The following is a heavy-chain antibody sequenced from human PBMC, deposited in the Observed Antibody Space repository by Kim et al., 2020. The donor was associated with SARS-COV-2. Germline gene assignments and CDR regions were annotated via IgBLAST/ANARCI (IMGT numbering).Heavy chain of an antibody. CDR2: IYHSGST. V-gene: IGHV4-4*02. Sequence: SETLSLTCAVSGGSISSSNWWSWVRQPPGKGLEWIGEIYHSGSTNYNPSLKSRVTISVDKSKNQFSLKLSSVTAADTAVYYCARDKWSCSGGSCYSSYYGMDVWGQGTTVTVSS. CDR3: ARDKWSCSGGSCYSSYYGMDV. D-gene: IGHD2-15*01. J-gene: IGHJ6*02. CDR1: GGSISSSNW.